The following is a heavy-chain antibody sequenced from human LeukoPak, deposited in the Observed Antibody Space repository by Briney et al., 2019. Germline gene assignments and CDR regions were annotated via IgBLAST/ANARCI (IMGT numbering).Heavy chain of an antibody. CDR2: INHSGST. CDR3: ARGDYDFWSGYYPRVLDY. Sequence: SESLTLTCAVYGVSFSSYYRSWIRQPPGKGLEWIGEINHSGSTNYNPSLKSRVTISVDTSKNQLSLKLSSVTAADTAVYYCARGDYDFWSGYYPRVLDYWGQGTLVTVSS. J-gene: IGHJ4*02. CDR1: GVSFSSYY. D-gene: IGHD3-3*01. V-gene: IGHV4-34*01.